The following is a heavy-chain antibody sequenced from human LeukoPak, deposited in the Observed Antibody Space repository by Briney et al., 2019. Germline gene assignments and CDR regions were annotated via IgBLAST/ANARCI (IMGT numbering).Heavy chain of an antibody. CDR2: ISYEGNNK. J-gene: IGHJ4*02. CDR1: GFTFSNYD. D-gene: IGHD4-17*01. V-gene: IGHV3-30*18. Sequence: GRSLRLSCAASGFTFSNYDMHWVRQAPGKGLEWVAVISYEGNNKYYADSVKGQFTISRDNSKNTLYVQMNSLRAEDTAVYYCAKSVTSVTTASLDYWGQGTPVTVSS. CDR3: AKSVTSVTTASLDY.